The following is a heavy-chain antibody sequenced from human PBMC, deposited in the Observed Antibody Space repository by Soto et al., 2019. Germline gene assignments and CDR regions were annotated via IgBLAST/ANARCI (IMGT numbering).Heavy chain of an antibody. CDR2: ISGSGGST. J-gene: IGHJ4*02. Sequence: LRLSCAASGFTFSSYAMSWVRQAPGKGLEWVSAISGSGGSTYYADSVKGRFTISRDNSKNTLYLQMNSLRAEDTAVYYCAKVPNYYDTKGPFDYWGQGTLVTVSS. V-gene: IGHV3-23*01. D-gene: IGHD3-22*01. CDR1: GFTFSSYA. CDR3: AKVPNYYDTKGPFDY.